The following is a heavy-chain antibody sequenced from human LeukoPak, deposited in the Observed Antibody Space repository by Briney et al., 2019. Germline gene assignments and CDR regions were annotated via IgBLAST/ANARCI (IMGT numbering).Heavy chain of an antibody. CDR2: INPNSGGT. CDR3: ATSGRATMVRGVIPPFDP. J-gene: IGHJ5*02. Sequence: ASVKVSCKASGYTFSNYDINWVRQAPGQGLEWMGWINPNSGGTNYAQKFQGRVTMTRDTSISTAYMELSRLRSDDTAVYYCATSGRATMVRGVIPPFDPWGQGTLVTVSS. V-gene: IGHV1-2*02. D-gene: IGHD3-10*01. CDR1: GYTFSNYD.